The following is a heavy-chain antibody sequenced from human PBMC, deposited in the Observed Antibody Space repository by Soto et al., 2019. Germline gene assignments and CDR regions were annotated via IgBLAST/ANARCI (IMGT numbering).Heavy chain of an antibody. J-gene: IGHJ5*02. D-gene: IGHD3-22*01. CDR3: ARARYYDSSGYYLRFWFDP. Sequence: QLQLQESGSGLVKPSQTLSLTCAVSGGSISSGGYSWSWIRQPPGKGLEWSGYIYHSGSTYYNPSLKSRVTISVDRSKNQFSLKLSSVTAADTAVYYCARARYYDSSGYYLRFWFDPWGQGTLVTVSS. CDR2: IYHSGST. CDR1: GGSISSGGYS. V-gene: IGHV4-30-2*01.